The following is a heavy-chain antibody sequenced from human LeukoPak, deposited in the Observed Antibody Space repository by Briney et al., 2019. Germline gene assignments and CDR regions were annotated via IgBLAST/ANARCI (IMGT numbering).Heavy chain of an antibody. CDR1: GFTFSSYG. J-gene: IGHJ4*02. CDR2: ISYDGSNK. D-gene: IGHD3-22*01. CDR3: AKVSSTYYYDSDGLYFDY. V-gene: IGHV3-30*18. Sequence: EPGGSLRLSCAASGFTFSSYGMHWVRQAPGKGLEWVAVISYDGSNKYYADSVKGRFTISRDNSKNTLYLQMNSLRAEDTAVYYCAKVSSTYYYDSDGLYFDYWGQGTLVTVSS.